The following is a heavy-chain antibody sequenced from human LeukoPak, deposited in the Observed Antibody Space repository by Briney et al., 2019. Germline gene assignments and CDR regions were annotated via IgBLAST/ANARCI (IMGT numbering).Heavy chain of an antibody. V-gene: IGHV1-18*01. J-gene: IGHJ6*03. Sequence: ASVKVSCKASGYTFTSYGISWVRQAPGQGLEWMGWISAYNGNTNYAQKLQGRVTMTTDTSTSTAYMELRSLRSDDTAVYYSARDLVPYYYYYMDVCGKGTTVTISS. CDR3: ARDLVPYYYYYMDV. CDR1: GYTFTSYG. D-gene: IGHD3-10*01. CDR2: ISAYNGNT.